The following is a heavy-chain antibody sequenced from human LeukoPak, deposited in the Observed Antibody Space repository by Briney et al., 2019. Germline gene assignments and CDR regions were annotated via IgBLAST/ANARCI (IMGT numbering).Heavy chain of an antibody. V-gene: IGHV4-34*01. CDR3: AREVQVQWLVQPFDY. CDR1: GGSFSGYY. Sequence: SETLSLTCAVYGGSFSGYYWSWIRQPPGKGLEWIGEISHSGSTNYNPSLKSRVTISVDTSKNQFSLKLSSVTAADTAVYYCAREVQVQWLVQPFDYWGQGTLVTVSS. CDR2: ISHSGST. J-gene: IGHJ4*02. D-gene: IGHD6-19*01.